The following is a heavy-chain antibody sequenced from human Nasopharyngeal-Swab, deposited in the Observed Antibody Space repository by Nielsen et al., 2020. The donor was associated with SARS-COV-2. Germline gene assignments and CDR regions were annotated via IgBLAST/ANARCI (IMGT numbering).Heavy chain of an antibody. CDR3: AREIYYGSGSYYVDDAFDI. D-gene: IGHD3-10*01. CDR1: GYSFTGYY. J-gene: IGHJ3*02. CDR2: LNPNSGGT. Sequence: ASVKVSCKASGYSFTGYYLHWVRQAPGQGPEWVGSLNPNSGGTNYAQNFQGRVTLTLDPSINTAYMDLTSLGSDDTAVYYCAREIYYGSGSYYVDDAFDIWGQGTMVTVSS. V-gene: IGHV1-2*02.